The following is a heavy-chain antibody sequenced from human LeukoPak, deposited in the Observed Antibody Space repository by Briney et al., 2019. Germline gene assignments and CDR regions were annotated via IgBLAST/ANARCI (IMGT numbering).Heavy chain of an antibody. J-gene: IGHJ3*02. CDR1: GFTFSSYS. D-gene: IGHD3-16*01. CDR3: ARDSGGDAFDI. Sequence: GALRLSCAASGFTFSSYSMNWVRQAPGKGLEWVSYISSSSSTIYYADSVKGRFTISRDNAKNSLYLQMNSLRAEDTAVYYCARDSGGDAFDIWGQGTLVTVSS. V-gene: IGHV3-48*04. CDR2: ISSSSSTI.